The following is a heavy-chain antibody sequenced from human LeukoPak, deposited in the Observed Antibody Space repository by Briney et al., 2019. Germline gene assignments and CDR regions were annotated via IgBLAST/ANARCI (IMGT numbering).Heavy chain of an antibody. CDR1: GFSFSSYW. Sequence: GGSLRLSCTASGFSFSSYWMHWVCQAPGKGLVWVSRIKSDESGRNYADSVKGRFTISRDNAKNTLYLQMNSLRGEDTTVYYCVRSGRPSEALGDTFDIWGQGTMVTVSS. J-gene: IGHJ3*02. V-gene: IGHV3-74*01. CDR3: VRSGRPSEALGDTFDI. D-gene: IGHD1-26*01. CDR2: IKSDESGR.